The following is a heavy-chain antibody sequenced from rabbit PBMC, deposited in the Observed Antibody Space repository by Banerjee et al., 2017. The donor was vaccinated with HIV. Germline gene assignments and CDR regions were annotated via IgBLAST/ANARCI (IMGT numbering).Heavy chain of an antibody. J-gene: IGHJ6*01. CDR2: IYAGSSGTT. CDR3: ARSRYNGASSWDL. D-gene: IGHD8-1*01. V-gene: IGHV1S45*01. CDR1: GFTISSSYW. Sequence: QEQLEESGGGLVKPEGSLTLTCKASGFTISSSYWICWVRQAPGKGLEWIACIYAGSSGTTYYATWARGRFTISKTSSTTVTLQMTSLTAADTATYFCARSRYNGASSWDLWGPGTLVTVS.